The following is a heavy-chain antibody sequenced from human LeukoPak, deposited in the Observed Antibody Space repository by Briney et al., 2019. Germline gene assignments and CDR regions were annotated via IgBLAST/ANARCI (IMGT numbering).Heavy chain of an antibody. D-gene: IGHD4-17*01. V-gene: IGHV1-2*02. Sequence: ASVKVSCKASGYTFTGYYMHWVRQAPGQGLEWMGWINPNSGGTNYAQKFQGRVTMTRDTSISTAYVELSRLRSDDTAVYYCERGSREGDYSFDYWGQGTLVSVST. CDR2: INPNSGGT. J-gene: IGHJ4*02. CDR3: ERGSREGDYSFDY. CDR1: GYTFTGYY.